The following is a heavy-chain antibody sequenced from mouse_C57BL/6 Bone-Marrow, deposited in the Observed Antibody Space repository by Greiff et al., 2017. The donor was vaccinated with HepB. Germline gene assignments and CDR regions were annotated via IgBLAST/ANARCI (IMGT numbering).Heavy chain of an antibody. CDR3: IYDGLDY. V-gene: IGHV6-3*01. Sequence: EVMLVESGGGLVQPGGSMKLSCVASGFNFSNYWMNWVSQSPEKELEWVAQIRLKYDNYATHYAESVKGRFTISRDDSKSIVYLQMNNLRAEDTGIYYCIYDGLDYWGRGTTLTVSS. CDR1: GFNFSNYW. J-gene: IGHJ2*01. D-gene: IGHD2-3*01. CDR2: IRLKYDNYAT.